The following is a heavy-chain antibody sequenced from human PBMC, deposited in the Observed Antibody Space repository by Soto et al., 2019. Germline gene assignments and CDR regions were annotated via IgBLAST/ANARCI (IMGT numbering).Heavy chain of an antibody. Sequence: SETLSLTCTVSGGSINSDDFYWSWIRQPPGEGLEWIGFIYYNGRTSYTPSLESRLAIPLDTSKNQFSLRLSSVTAADTAVYYCARDRSSSPDYFDFWGPGTLVTVSS. CDR3: ARDRSSSPDYFDF. D-gene: IGHD2-15*01. CDR2: IYYNGRT. CDR1: GGSINSDDFY. V-gene: IGHV4-30-4*01. J-gene: IGHJ4*02.